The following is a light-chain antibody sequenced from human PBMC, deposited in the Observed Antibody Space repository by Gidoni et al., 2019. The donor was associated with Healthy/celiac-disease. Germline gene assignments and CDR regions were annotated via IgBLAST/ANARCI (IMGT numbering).Light chain of an antibody. CDR3: QSYDSSLSGSV. CDR2: GNS. Sequence: QSVLTQPPSVSGAPGQRVTISCTGSSSNIGAGYDLHWYQQLPGTAPNLLIYGNSNRPSGVPDRFSCSKSGTSASLAITGLQAEDEADYYCQSYDSSLSGSVFGGGTKLTVL. V-gene: IGLV1-40*01. J-gene: IGLJ3*02. CDR1: SSNIGAGYD.